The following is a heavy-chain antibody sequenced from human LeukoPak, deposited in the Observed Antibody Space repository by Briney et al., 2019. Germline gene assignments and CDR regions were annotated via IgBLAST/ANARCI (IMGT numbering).Heavy chain of an antibody. CDR3: ASSLAAARAAGYYFDY. J-gene: IGHJ4*02. Sequence: TGGSLRLSCVASGLTFDDYGMSWVRQAPGKGPEWISIIYSSGSTFYADSVKGRFTISRDKSKNTLYLQMNSLRAADTAVYFCASSLAAARAAGYYFDYWGQGTLVTVSS. CDR1: GLTFDDYG. CDR2: IYSSGST. D-gene: IGHD6-25*01. V-gene: IGHV3-66*01.